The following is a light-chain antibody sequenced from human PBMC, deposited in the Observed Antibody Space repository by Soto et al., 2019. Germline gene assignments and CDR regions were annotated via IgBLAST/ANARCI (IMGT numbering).Light chain of an antibody. Sequence: AIQLTQSPSSLSASVGDRVTITCRASQDISSALAWYQQSPGKPPKLLIYDASSLDPGVPSRFSGSASGTDFTLTISSLQPEDFATYYCQQFSSTPDTFGQGTKLEIE. CDR1: QDISSA. J-gene: IGKJ2*01. CDR3: QQFSSTPDT. CDR2: DAS. V-gene: IGKV1-13*02.